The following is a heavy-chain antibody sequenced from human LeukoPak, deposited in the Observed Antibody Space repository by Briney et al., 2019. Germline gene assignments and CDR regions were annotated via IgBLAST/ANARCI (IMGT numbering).Heavy chain of an antibody. CDR1: RFTFSSYW. CDR2: IKQDGSEK. V-gene: IGHV3-7*01. D-gene: IGHD1-26*01. Sequence: GGSLRLSCAASRFTFSSYWMSWVRQAPGKGLEWVANIKQDGSEKYYVDSVKGRFTISRDNAKNSLYLQMNSLRAEDTAVYYYARGGIVGATAFDYWGQGTLVTVSS. J-gene: IGHJ4*02. CDR3: ARGGIVGATAFDY.